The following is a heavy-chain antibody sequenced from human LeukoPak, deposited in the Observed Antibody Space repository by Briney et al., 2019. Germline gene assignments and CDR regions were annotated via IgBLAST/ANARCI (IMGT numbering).Heavy chain of an antibody. V-gene: IGHV3-15*01. CDR2: IKSKIDGGTT. CDR3: TTDAGYSSRWYNY. CDR1: GLTFSDAY. D-gene: IGHD6-13*01. Sequence: GGSLRLSCAASGLTFSDAYMSWVRQAPGKGLEWVGRIKSKIDGGTTDYAAPVKGRFTLSRDDSRNTLSLQMNSLKTEDTGLYYCTTDAGYSSRWYNYWGQGTLVTVSS. J-gene: IGHJ4*02.